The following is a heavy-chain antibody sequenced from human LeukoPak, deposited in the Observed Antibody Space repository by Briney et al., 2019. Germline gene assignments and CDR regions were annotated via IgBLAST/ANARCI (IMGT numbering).Heavy chain of an antibody. J-gene: IGHJ4*02. D-gene: IGHD6-13*01. CDR3: AKTAYSSGWFFDY. CDR2: ISYDGSNK. Sequence: PGGSLRLSCAASGFTFSSYGMHWVRQAPGKGLEWVAVISYDGSNKYYADSVKGRFTISRDNSKNTLYLQMNSLTAEDTAVYYCAKTAYSSGWFFDYWGQGTLVTVSS. CDR1: GFTFSSYG. V-gene: IGHV3-30*18.